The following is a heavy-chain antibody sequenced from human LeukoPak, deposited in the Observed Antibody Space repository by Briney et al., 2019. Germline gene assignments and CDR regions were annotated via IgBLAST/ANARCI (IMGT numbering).Heavy chain of an antibody. CDR2: ISGSGGTT. CDR3: ARTPWIQLWSFFDY. Sequence: GGSLRLSCAASGFTFSNYAMSWVRHAPGKGLEWVSAISGSGGTTYYADSVKGRFTISRDNSKNTLYLQMNSLRAEDTAVYYCARTPWIQLWSFFDYWGQGTLVTVSS. J-gene: IGHJ4*02. CDR1: GFTFSNYA. V-gene: IGHV3-23*01. D-gene: IGHD5-18*01.